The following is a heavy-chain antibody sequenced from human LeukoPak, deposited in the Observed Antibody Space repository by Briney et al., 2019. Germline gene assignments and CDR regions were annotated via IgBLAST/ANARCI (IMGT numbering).Heavy chain of an antibody. D-gene: IGHD7-27*01. V-gene: IGHV1-69*01. CDR3: ARVPAGAYFDY. Sequence: SVNVSCKASGDSFSIYAISWVRQAPGQGLEWMGGIIPIFGTANYAQKFQGRVTITADESTSTAYMELSSLRSEDTAVYYCARVPAGAYFDYWGQGTLVAVSS. J-gene: IGHJ4*02. CDR2: IIPIFGTA. CDR1: GDSFSIYA.